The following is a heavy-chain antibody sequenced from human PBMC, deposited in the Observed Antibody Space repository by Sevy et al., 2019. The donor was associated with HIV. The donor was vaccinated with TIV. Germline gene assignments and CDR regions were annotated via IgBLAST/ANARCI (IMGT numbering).Heavy chain of an antibody. CDR2: INESGIT. V-gene: IGHV4-34*01. D-gene: IGHD2-2*01. J-gene: IGHJ5*02. CDR1: DGSFSGYY. CDR3: ARSPPVVVVPGAPSWFDP. Sequence: LETLSLTCAVHDGSFSGYYWNWIRQLPGKGLEWIGEINESGITYYNPSLKSRVTISVDTSKKQFSLKLNSVTAVDSAVYFCARSPPVVVVPGAPSWFDPWGQGTLVTVSS.